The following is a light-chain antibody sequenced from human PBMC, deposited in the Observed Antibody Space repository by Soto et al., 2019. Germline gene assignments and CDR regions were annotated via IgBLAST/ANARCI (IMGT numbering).Light chain of an antibody. J-gene: IGLJ1*01. CDR3: SSYTSSSTLV. CDR2: DVT. Sequence: QSVLTQPAFVSGSPGQSITISCTGTNSDVGGHNFVSWYQQHPGKVPKLMIYDVTNRPSGVSNRFSGSKSGNTASLTISGLQAEDEADYYCSSYTSSSTLVFGTGTKLTVL. V-gene: IGLV2-14*01. CDR1: NSDVGGHNF.